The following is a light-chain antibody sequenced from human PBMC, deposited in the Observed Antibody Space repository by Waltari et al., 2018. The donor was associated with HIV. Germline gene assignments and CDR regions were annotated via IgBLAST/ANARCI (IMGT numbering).Light chain of an antibody. J-gene: IGLJ3*02. CDR2: LNSDGSH. V-gene: IGLV4-69*01. CDR3: HTWGTGILV. Sequence: LVPTQSYSASASLELYVKFTITLSIAHSSFAISWHQQQPGKSHRYFMKLNSDGSHSKGNGIPDRFTGSNTGAERYLTITSLQSEDEAGYYCHTWGTGILVFGGGTNLTVL. CDR1: IAHSSFA.